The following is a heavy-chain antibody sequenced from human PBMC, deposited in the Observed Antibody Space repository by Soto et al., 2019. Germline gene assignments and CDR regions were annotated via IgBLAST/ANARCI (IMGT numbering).Heavy chain of an antibody. J-gene: IGHJ6*02. V-gene: IGHV1-69*13. D-gene: IGHD2-15*01. CDR3: ARNDCSGGSCYSYYYYGMDV. CDR1: GGAFSSYA. Sequence: SVTVYWKTAGGAFSSYAISWVRQDPGQGLEWMGGIIPIFGTANYAQKFQGRVTITADESTSTAYMELSSLRSEDTAVYYCARNDCSGGSCYSYYYYGMDVWGQGTTVTVSS. CDR2: IIPIFGTA.